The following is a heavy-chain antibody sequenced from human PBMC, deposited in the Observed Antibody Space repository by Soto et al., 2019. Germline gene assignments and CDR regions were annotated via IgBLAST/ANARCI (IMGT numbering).Heavy chain of an antibody. D-gene: IGHD2-2*01. CDR3: ARLVLPAAIRGDLRWFDP. CDR2: IYHSGST. CDR1: GGSISSSNW. J-gene: IGHJ5*02. V-gene: IGHV4-4*02. Sequence: SETLSLTCAVSGGSISSSNWWSWVRQPPGKGLEWIGEIYHSGSTNYNPSLKSRVTISVDKSKNQFSLKLSSVTAADTAVYYCARLVLPAAIRGDLRWFDPWGQGTLVTVSS.